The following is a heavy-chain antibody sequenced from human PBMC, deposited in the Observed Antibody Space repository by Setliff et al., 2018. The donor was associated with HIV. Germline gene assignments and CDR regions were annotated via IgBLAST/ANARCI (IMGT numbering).Heavy chain of an antibody. D-gene: IGHD1-26*01. CDR1: GGSMSTHY. V-gene: IGHV4-59*11. CDR2: IYTTGST. Sequence: SETLSLTCTVSGGSMSTHYWSWIRQTPGKGLEWIGHIYTTGSTHYNPSLRSRVTISIDTSKSHFSPRLKSVTAADTALYYCASGSPFDGFDMWGQGTMVTVSS. CDR3: ASGSPFDGFDM. J-gene: IGHJ3*02.